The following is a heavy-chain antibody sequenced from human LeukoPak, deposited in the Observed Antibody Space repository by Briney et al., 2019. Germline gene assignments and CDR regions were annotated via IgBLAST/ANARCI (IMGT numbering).Heavy chain of an antibody. D-gene: IGHD6-13*01. J-gene: IGHJ6*02. CDR2: IKQDGSEK. Sequence: GGSLRLSCAASGFTFSSYWMSWVRQAPGKGLEWVANIKQDGSEKYYVDSVKGRFTISRDNSKNTLYLQMNSLRAEDTAVYYCAKDPWLAAGPAQYYYYYGMDVWGQGTTVTVSS. CDR3: AKDPWLAAGPAQYYYYYGMDV. V-gene: IGHV3-7*01. CDR1: GFTFSSYW.